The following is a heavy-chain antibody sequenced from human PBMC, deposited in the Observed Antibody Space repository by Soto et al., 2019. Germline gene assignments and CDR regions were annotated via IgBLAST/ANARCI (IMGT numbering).Heavy chain of an antibody. Sequence: SETLSLTCTVSGGSISSYYWSWIRQPPGKGLEWIGYIYYSGSTNYNPSLKSRVTISVDTSKNQFSLKLSSVTAADTAVYYCARAYYDILTGDYYYGMDVWGQGTTVTVSS. D-gene: IGHD3-9*01. CDR3: ARAYYDILTGDYYYGMDV. CDR1: GGSISSYY. CDR2: IYYSGST. V-gene: IGHV4-59*01. J-gene: IGHJ6*02.